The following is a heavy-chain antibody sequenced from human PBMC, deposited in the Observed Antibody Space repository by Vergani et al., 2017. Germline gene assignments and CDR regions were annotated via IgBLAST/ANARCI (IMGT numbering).Heavy chain of an antibody. J-gene: IGHJ6*03. D-gene: IGHD2-2*01. Sequence: QLQLPESGSGLVKPSQTLSLTCAVSGGSISSGGYSWSWIRQPPGKGLEWIWYIYHSGSTYYNPSLKSRVTISVDRSKNQFSLKLSSVTAADTAVYYCARGGRRYCSSTSCSDKNYYYYYYMDVWGKGTTVTVSS. CDR1: GGSISSGGYS. CDR2: IYHSGST. V-gene: IGHV4-30-2*01. CDR3: ARGGRRYCSSTSCSDKNYYYYYYMDV.